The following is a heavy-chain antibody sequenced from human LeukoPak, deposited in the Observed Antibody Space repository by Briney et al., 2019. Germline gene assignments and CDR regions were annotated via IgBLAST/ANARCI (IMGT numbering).Heavy chain of an antibody. CDR2: ISSSSSYT. CDR1: GFTFSSYS. J-gene: IGHJ4*02. Sequence: GGSLRLSCAASGFTFSSYSMNWVRQAPGKGLEWVSSISSSSSYTYYADSVKGRFTISRDNAKNSLYLQMNSLRAEDTAVYYCARGGGNWNDANYFDYWGQGTLVTVSS. V-gene: IGHV3-21*01. CDR3: ARGGGNWNDANYFDY. D-gene: IGHD1-1*01.